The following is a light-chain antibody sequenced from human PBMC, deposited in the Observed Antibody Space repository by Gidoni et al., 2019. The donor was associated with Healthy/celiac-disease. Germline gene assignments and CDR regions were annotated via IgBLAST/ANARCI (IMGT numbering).Light chain of an antibody. J-gene: IGKJ1*01. CDR1: QSISSY. CDR3: QQSYSTPWT. CDR2: AAS. Sequence: DIQRTPPPSSLSAAVGDTVTITCRASQSISSYLNWYQQKPGKAPKLLIYAASSLQSGVPSRFSGSGSGTDFTLTISSLQPEDFATYYCQQSYSTPWTFGQGTKVEIK. V-gene: IGKV1-39*01.